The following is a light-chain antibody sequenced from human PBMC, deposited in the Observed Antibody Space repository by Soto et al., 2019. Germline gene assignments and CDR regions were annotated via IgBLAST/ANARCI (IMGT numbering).Light chain of an antibody. CDR3: QQYYSTPWA. CDR2: WAS. CDR1: QSGLSSSNNKNH. V-gene: IGKV4-1*01. J-gene: IGKJ1*01. Sequence: DFVMTQSPDSLAVSLGETAAINCKSSQSGLSSSNNKNHLAWFQQTPGQPPKLLIYWASTRESGVPARFSRSGSGRDFTLTISSLQAEDVAAYYCQQYYSTPWAFGQGTKVEIK.